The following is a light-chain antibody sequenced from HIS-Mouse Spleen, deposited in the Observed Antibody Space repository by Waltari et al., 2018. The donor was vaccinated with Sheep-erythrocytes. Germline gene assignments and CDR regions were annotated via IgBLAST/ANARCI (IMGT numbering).Light chain of an antibody. V-gene: IGLV3-25*03. CDR3: QSADSSGTYPV. CDR1: ALPKQY. J-gene: IGLJ2*01. Sequence: SYELTQPPSVSVSPGQTARITCSGDALPKQYAYWSQQKTGQAPELVIYKDSERPSGIPERFSGSSSGTTVTLTISGVQAEDEADYYCQSADSSGTYPVFGGGTKLTVL. CDR2: KDS.